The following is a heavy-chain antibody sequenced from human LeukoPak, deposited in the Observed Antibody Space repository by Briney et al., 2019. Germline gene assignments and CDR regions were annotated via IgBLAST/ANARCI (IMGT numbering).Heavy chain of an antibody. Sequence: SQTLSLTCTVSGGSISSGGYYWSWIRQHPGKGLEWIGYIYYSGSTYYNPSPKSRVTISVDTSKNQFSLKLSSVTAADTAVYYCARVLLEIPYYYGMDVWGQGTTVTVSS. CDR1: GGSISSGGYY. V-gene: IGHV4-31*03. CDR2: IYYSGST. D-gene: IGHD2-15*01. J-gene: IGHJ6*02. CDR3: ARVLLEIPYYYGMDV.